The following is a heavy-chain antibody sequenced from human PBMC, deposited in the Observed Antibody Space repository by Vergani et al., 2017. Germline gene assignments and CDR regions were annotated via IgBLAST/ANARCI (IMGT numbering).Heavy chain of an antibody. V-gene: IGHV4-30-4*01. Sequence: QVQLQESGPGLVKPSQTLSLTCTVSGGSISSGDYYWSWIRQPPGKGLEWIGYIYYSGSTDYNPSLKSRVTISVDTSKNQFSLKLSSVTAADTAVYYCASVKIVVVPAAIDRIDYWGQGTLVTVSS. CDR1: GGSISSGDYY. CDR3: ASVKIVVVPAAIDRIDY. D-gene: IGHD2-2*01. CDR2: IYYSGST. J-gene: IGHJ4*02.